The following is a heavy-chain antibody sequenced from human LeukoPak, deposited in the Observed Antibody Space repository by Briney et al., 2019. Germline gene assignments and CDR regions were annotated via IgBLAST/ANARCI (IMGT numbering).Heavy chain of an antibody. CDR1: GGSISSYY. Sequence: SETLSLTCPVSGGSISSYYWSWIRQPAGKGLEWIGRIYTSGSTNYNPSLKSRVTMSVDTSKNQFSLKLSSVTAADTAVYYCARALISSGYYGMDVWGQGTTVTVSS. V-gene: IGHV4-4*07. CDR3: ARALISSGYYGMDV. CDR2: IYTSGST. J-gene: IGHJ6*02. D-gene: IGHD3-22*01.